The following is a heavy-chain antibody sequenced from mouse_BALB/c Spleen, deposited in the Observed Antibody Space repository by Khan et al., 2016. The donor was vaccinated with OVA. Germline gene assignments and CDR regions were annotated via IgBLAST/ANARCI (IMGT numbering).Heavy chain of an antibody. J-gene: IGHJ2*01. CDR2: ISYSGST. CDR3: ARTARIKY. D-gene: IGHD1-2*01. V-gene: IGHV3-2*02. CDR1: GYSITSGYG. Sequence: EVELVESGPGLVKPSQSLSLTCTVTGYSITSGYGWNWIRQFPGNKLEWMGYISYSGSTNYNPSHKSRISITRDTSKNQFFLQLNSVTTADTATYYCARTARIKYWGQGTTLTVSS.